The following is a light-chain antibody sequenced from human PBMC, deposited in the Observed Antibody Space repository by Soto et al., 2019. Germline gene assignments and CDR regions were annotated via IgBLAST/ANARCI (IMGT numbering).Light chain of an antibody. CDR1: SSDVGSYNL. CDR2: EGS. CDR3: CSYAGSSTYG. Sequence: QSVLTQPASVSGSPGRSITISCTGTSSDVGSYNLLSWYQQHPGKAPKLMIYEGSKRPSGVSNRFSGSKSGNTASLTISGLQAEDEADYYCCSYAGSSTYGFGTGTKVTVL. J-gene: IGLJ1*01. V-gene: IGLV2-23*01.